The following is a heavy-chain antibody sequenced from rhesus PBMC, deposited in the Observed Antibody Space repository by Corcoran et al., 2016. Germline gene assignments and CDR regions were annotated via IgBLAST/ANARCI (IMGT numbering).Heavy chain of an antibody. Sequence: QVQLQESGPGLVKPSETLSLTCAVSGGSFSGYYWGWIRQPPGKGLGWIGYISGSSGSNDYNSTLKTRITISTETAKKQFSLKLSSVTAADTAVYYCARGIGGYWGQGVLVTVSA. V-gene: IGHV4-165*01. D-gene: IGHD3-34*01. CDR3: ARGIGGY. CDR1: GGSFSGYY. J-gene: IGHJ4*01. CDR2: ISGSSGSN.